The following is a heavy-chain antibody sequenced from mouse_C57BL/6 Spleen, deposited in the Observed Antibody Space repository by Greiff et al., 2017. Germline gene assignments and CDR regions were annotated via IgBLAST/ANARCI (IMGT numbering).Heavy chain of an antibody. CDR3: TRWAYDYGAMDY. Sequence: QVQLQQPGAELVKPGASVTLSCKASGYTFTSYWMYWVKQRPGQGFEWIGMIHPNSGSTNYNEKFKSKATLTVDKSSSTAYMQLSSLTSEDSAVYNCTRWAYDYGAMDYWGQGTSVTVSS. CDR2: IHPNSGST. D-gene: IGHD2-4*01. V-gene: IGHV1-64*01. CDR1: GYTFTSYW. J-gene: IGHJ4*01.